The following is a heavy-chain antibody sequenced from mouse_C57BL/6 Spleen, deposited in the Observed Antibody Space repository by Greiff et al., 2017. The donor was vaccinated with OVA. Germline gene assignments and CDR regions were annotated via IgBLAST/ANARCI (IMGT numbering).Heavy chain of an antibody. CDR2: INPGSGGT. J-gene: IGHJ4*01. CDR1: GYAFTNYL. D-gene: IGHD3-2*02. Sequence: LQESGAELVRPGTSVKVSCKASGYAFTNYLIEWVKQRPGQGLEWIGVINPGSGGTNYNEKFKGKATLTADKSSSTAYMQLSSLTSEDSAVYFCARVRDYAMDYWGQGTSVTVSS. V-gene: IGHV1-54*01. CDR3: ARVRDYAMDY.